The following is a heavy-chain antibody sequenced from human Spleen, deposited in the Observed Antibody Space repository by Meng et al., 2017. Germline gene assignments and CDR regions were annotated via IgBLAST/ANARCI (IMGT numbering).Heavy chain of an antibody. J-gene: IGHJ6*02. D-gene: IGHD6-19*01. CDR3: ARDPTAGAYSSGWLDYYYYGMDV. V-gene: IGHV1-2*06. Sequence: ASVKVSCKASGYTFPDYWLHWVRRAPGQGLEWMGRINPKSGDTHYAQRFQGRVTMTGDTSISTAYMEPSGLRSDDTAMYYCARDPTAGAYSSGWLDYYYYGMDVWGQGTTVTVSS. CDR2: INPKSGDT. CDR1: GYTFPDYW.